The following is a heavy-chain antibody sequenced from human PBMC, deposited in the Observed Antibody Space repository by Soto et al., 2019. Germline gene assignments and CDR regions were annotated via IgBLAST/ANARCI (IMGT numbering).Heavy chain of an antibody. V-gene: IGHV3-48*01. J-gene: IGHJ4*02. CDR1: GFTFSSYS. Sequence: GGSLRLSCAASGFTFSSYSMNWVRQAPGKGLEWVSYISSSSSTIYYADSVKGRFTISRDNAKNSLYLQMNSLRAEDTAVYYCARGWSGYSDYWGQGTLVTVSS. D-gene: IGHD3-3*01. CDR2: ISSSSSTI. CDR3: ARGWSGYSDY.